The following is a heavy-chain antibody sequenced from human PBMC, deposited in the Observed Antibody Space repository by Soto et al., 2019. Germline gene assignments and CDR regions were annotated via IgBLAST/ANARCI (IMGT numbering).Heavy chain of an antibody. CDR2: IYYSGST. CDR3: ARKNGVLDAFDI. CDR1: AGFLSSKRYL. J-gene: IGHJ3*02. V-gene: IGHV4-39*07. Sequence: SAGFLSSKRYLLGWIRQPPGKGLEWIGSIYYSGSTYYNPSLKSRVTISVDTSKNQFSLKLSSVTAVDTAVYYCARKNGVLDAFDIWGQGTMVT. D-gene: IGHD4-17*01.